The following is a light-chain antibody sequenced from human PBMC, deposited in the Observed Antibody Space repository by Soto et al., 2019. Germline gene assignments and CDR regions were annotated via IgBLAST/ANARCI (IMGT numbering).Light chain of an antibody. CDR3: SSYAGSSWV. J-gene: IGLJ3*02. CDR2: DVS. CDR1: SSDVGAYNY. V-gene: IGLV2-8*01. Sequence: QSALTQPPSASGSPGQSVTISCTGTSSDVGAYNYVSWYQQHPGKAPKLMIYDVSKRPSGVPYRFSGSKSGNAASLTVSRLQGEDEADYYCSSYAGSSWVFGGGTKLTVL.